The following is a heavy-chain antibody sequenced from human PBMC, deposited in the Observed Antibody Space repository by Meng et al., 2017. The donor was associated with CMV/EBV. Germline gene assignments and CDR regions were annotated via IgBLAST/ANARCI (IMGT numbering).Heavy chain of an antibody. CDR2: ISSSSSYI. Sequence: GGSLRLSCAASGFTFSSYEMNWVRQAPGKGLEWVSSISSSSSYIYYADSVKGRFTISRDNAKNSLYLQMNSLRAEDTAVYYCARVGAFYDFWSGYFGCWGQGTLVTVSS. CDR3: ARVGAFYDFWSGYFGC. D-gene: IGHD3-3*01. CDR1: GFTFSSYE. J-gene: IGHJ4*02. V-gene: IGHV3-21*01.